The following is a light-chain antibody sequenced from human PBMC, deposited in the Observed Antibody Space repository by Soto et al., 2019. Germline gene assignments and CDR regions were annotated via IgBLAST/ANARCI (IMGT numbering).Light chain of an antibody. CDR3: QQYGSSPPYT. V-gene: IGKV3-20*01. CDR1: QSVSNNY. Sequence: EVVVTQSPGTLSLSPGERATLSCRASQSVSNNYLAWYQQKPGQSPKLLIFGSSDRATGIPDRFSGSGSGTDFSLTISSLEPEDFAVYYCQQYGSSPPYTFGQGTNLLI. CDR2: GSS. J-gene: IGKJ2*01.